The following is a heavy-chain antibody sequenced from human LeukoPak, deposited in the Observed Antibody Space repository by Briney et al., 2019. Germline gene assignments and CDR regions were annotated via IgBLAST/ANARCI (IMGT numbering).Heavy chain of an antibody. J-gene: IGHJ4*02. CDR2: MYYSGST. V-gene: IGHV4-59*08. D-gene: IGHD3-9*01. CDR1: GGSMSSSY. CDR3: AKSGSSFYDNLPGYDY. Sequence: SGTLSLTCTVSGGSMSSSYWSWIRQSPGRGLEWTGSMYYSGSTNYNPSLRSRVTISIDTSKNQFSLKLRSVTAADTAVFYCAKSGSSFYDNLPGYDYWGQGTLVTVSS.